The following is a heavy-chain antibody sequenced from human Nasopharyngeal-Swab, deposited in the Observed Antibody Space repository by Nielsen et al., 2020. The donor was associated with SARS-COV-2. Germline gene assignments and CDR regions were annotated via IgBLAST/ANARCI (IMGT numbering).Heavy chain of an antibody. CDR3: ARIEDCSSTSCYDYFDY. J-gene: IGHJ4*02. D-gene: IGHD2-2*01. CDR2: INHSGST. Sequence: WIRQPPGKGLEWIGVINHSGSTNYNPSLKSRVTISVDTSKNQFSLKLSSVTAADTAVYYCARIEDCSSTSCYDYFDYWGQGTLVTVSS. V-gene: IGHV4-34*01.